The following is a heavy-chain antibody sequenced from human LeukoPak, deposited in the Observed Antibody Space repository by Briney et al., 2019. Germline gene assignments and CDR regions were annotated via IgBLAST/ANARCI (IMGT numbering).Heavy chain of an antibody. J-gene: IGHJ4*02. CDR3: AKGHCTNGKCWLD. CDR1: GFTVSSTY. D-gene: IGHD2-8*01. Sequence: GGSLRLSCAASGFTVSSTYMSWVRQAPGKGLEWVSIIYSAGSTYYADSVKGRFTISRDNSKNTLYLQMNSLRAEDTAVYYCAKGHCTNGKCWLDWGQGTLVTVSS. CDR2: IYSAGST. V-gene: IGHV3-53*01.